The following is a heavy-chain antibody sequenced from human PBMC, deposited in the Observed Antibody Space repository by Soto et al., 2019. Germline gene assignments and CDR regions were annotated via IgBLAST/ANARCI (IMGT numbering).Heavy chain of an antibody. Sequence: ELQLVESGGGLVQPGESLRLSCAASGFTSNSYWMSWVRQAPGKGLEWLASIKEGGCQQFYEDSVKGRFSISRDNAKNSLYLQMSNLRAEDTAVYYCVRDSNRQSDCWGQGTLVSVSS. CDR3: VRDSNRQSDC. CDR1: GFTSNSYW. J-gene: IGHJ4*02. D-gene: IGHD2-8*01. CDR2: IKEGGCQQ. V-gene: IGHV3-7*05.